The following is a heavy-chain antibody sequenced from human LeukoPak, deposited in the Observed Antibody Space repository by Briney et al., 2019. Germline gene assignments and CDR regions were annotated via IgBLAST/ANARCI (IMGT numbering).Heavy chain of an antibody. J-gene: IGHJ4*02. Sequence: GGSLRLSCAASGFTFDDYTMHWVRQAPGKGLEWVSLISWDGGSTYYADSVKGRFTISRDNSKNSLYLQMNSLRTEDTALYYCAKDIGPGFGGTIDYWGQGTLVTVSS. CDR3: AKDIGPGFGGTIDY. D-gene: IGHD3-16*01. CDR2: ISWDGGST. V-gene: IGHV3-43*01. CDR1: GFTFDDYT.